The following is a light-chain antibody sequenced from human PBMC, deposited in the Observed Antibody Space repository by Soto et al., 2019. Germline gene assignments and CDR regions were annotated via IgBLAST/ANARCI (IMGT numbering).Light chain of an antibody. J-gene: IGKJ1*01. Sequence: EIVLTQSPGTLSLSPGERATLSCRASQSVSSYLAWYQQKPGQAPRLLIYGASSRATGIPDRFSGSGSGTDFTLTISRLEPEDFAVYYCHQYGSSPSTFGQGTKVDI. CDR2: GAS. V-gene: IGKV3-20*01. CDR3: HQYGSSPST. CDR1: QSVSSY.